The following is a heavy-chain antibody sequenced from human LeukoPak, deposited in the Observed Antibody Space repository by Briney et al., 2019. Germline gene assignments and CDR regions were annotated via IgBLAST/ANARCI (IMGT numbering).Heavy chain of an antibody. CDR3: ARVRDIAVAGSWFDP. J-gene: IGHJ5*02. V-gene: IGHV4-59*01. CDR1: GGSISSYY. CDR2: IYYSGST. Sequence: ETSETLSLTCTVAGGSISSYYWSWIRQPPGKGLEWIGYIYYSGSTNYNPSLKSRVTISVDTSKNHFSLKLSSVTAADTAVYYCARVRDIAVAGSWFDPWGQGTLVTVSS. D-gene: IGHD6-19*01.